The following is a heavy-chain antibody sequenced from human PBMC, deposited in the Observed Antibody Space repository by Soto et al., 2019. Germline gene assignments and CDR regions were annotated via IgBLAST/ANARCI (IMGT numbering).Heavy chain of an antibody. V-gene: IGHV3-30*18. CDR1: GFNFSTFG. Sequence: QVQLVESGGGVVQPGKSLRLSCAGSGFNFSTFGMNWVRQVPDKGLEWVAVISSDGLNKYYPDSVRGRFTISRDNSQNSLYLQMNGLRGEDTAMYYCAKDRPYNRGWSSGSFDSWGQGTLVTVSS. CDR2: ISSDGLNK. CDR3: AKDRPYNRGWSSGSFDS. J-gene: IGHJ4*02. D-gene: IGHD6-19*01.